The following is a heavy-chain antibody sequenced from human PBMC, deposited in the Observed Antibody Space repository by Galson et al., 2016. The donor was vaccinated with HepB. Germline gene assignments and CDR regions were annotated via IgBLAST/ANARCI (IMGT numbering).Heavy chain of an antibody. CDR1: GLTFSSYW. CDR3: ASGTTVTTSNSFWYFDL. D-gene: IGHD4-17*01. V-gene: IGHV3-23*01. J-gene: IGHJ2*01. Sequence: SLRLSCAASGLTFSSYWMHWVRQAPGKGLDWVSTISGSGGETHYADSVKGRFTFSRDNSKNTMYVQMTSLRAEDTAVYYCASGTTVTTSNSFWYFDLWGRGTLVTVSP. CDR2: ISGSGGET.